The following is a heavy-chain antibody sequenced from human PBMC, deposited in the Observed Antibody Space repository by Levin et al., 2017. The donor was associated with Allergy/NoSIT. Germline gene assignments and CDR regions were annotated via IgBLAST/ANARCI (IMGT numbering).Heavy chain of an antibody. J-gene: IGHJ4*02. Sequence: SETLSLTCTVSGDSVNSIYYSWGWVRQPPGKGLEWIASIYYSGSTDYNPSFKSRVTMSLDTSKNQFSLKLNSVTAADTAVYYCATSGRTLYQLLYSFGYWGQGTLVTVSS. CDR1: GDSVNSIYYS. CDR2: IYYSGST. D-gene: IGHD2-2*02. CDR3: ATSGRTLYQLLYSFGY. V-gene: IGHV4-39*07.